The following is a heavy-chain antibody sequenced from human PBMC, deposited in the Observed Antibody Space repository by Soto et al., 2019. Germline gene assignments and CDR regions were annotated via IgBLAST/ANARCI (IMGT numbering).Heavy chain of an antibody. CDR2: ISNSGRST. V-gene: IGHV3-23*01. Sequence: GESLRLSCAASGLTFSSYAMSWVRQAPGKGLEWVSHISNSGRSTKYADSVKGRFTISRDNSKNTLYLQMNSLRAEDTAIYYCAKDALAYYDFWSWGQGTLVTVSS. CDR3: AKDALAYYDFWS. D-gene: IGHD3-3*01. CDR1: GLTFSSYA. J-gene: IGHJ4*02.